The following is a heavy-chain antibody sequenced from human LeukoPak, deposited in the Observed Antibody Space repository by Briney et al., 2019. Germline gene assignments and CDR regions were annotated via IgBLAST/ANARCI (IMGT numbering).Heavy chain of an antibody. CDR1: GFTFDDYT. V-gene: IGHV3-43*01. D-gene: IGHD6-19*01. J-gene: IGHJ6*03. CDR2: ISWDGGST. CDR3: AKDSTLSSGWYSDYMDV. Sequence: PGGSLRLSCAASGFTFDDYTMHWVRQAPGQGMEWVSLISWDGGSTYYANSVKGRFTISRDNSKNSLYLQMNSLRTEDTALYYCAKDSTLSSGWYSDYMDVWGKGTTVTISS.